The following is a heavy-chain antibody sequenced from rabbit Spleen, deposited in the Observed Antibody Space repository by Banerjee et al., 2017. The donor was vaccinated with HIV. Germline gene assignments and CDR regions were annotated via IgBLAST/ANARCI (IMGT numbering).Heavy chain of an antibody. J-gene: IGHJ6*01. V-gene: IGHV1S45*01. D-gene: IGHD8-1*01. CDR3: ARSGDGASYDSWYLAL. CDR2: INIVTGKD. Sequence: QEQLVESGGGLVKPEGSLKLSCTASGFSFSNKAVMCWVRQAPGKGLEWIACINIVTGKDVYATWAKGRFIMSRTSSTTVTLQMTSLTVADTATYFCARSGDGASYDSWYLALWGPGTLVTVS. CDR1: GFSFSNKAV.